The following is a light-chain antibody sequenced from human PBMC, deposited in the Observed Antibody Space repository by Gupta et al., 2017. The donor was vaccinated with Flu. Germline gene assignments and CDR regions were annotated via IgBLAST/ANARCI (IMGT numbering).Light chain of an antibody. CDR2: REI. V-gene: IGLV3-9*01. Sequence: TRWVNNIENRSVHWYQQKPGHAPVMVIDREISRPAGIPERFSGSNSANTATLTISGAQAGDDADYYCQVGDSSTVVFGGGTKLTVL. J-gene: IGLJ2*01. CDR3: QVGDSSTVV. CDR1: NIENRS.